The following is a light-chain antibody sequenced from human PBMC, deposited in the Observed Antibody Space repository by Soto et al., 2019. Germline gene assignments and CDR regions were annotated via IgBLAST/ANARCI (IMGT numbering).Light chain of an antibody. CDR2: EVS. CDR3: SPYTSSSTRV. Sequence: QSALTQPASVSGSPGQSITISCTGTSSDVGGYNYVSWYQQHPGKAPKLMIYEVSNRPSGGSNRFSGSKSGNTASLTISGLQAEDEADYYCSPYTSSSTRVFGGGTKLTIL. V-gene: IGLV2-14*01. CDR1: SSDVGGYNY. J-gene: IGLJ3*02.